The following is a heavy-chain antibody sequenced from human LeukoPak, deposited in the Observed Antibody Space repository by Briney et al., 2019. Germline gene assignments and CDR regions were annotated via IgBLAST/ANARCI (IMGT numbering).Heavy chain of an antibody. J-gene: IGHJ4*02. CDR3: ARASSGWWGPSSKYYFDY. Sequence: ASVKVSCKASGYTFTSYGISWVRQAPGQGLEWMGWISAYNGNTNYAQKLQGRVTMTTDTSTSTAYMELRSLRSDDTAVYYCARASSGWWGPSSKYYFDYWGQGTLVTVSS. D-gene: IGHD2-15*01. V-gene: IGHV1-18*01. CDR2: ISAYNGNT. CDR1: GYTFTSYG.